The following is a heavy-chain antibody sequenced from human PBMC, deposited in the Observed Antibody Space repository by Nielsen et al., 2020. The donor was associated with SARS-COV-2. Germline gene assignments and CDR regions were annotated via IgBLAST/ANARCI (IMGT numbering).Heavy chain of an antibody. Sequence: GESLKISCAASGFHFSFYAMTWVRQAPGKGLEWVSGIIADAGSTYYADSVKGRFTISRDNSKDTLYLQMDSLRPEDTGVYFCARETLDYTSSFVDYWGQGTLVTVSP. J-gene: IGHJ4*02. CDR2: IIADAGST. D-gene: IGHD4-11*01. CDR3: ARETLDYTSSFVDY. CDR1: GFHFSFYA. V-gene: IGHV3-23*01.